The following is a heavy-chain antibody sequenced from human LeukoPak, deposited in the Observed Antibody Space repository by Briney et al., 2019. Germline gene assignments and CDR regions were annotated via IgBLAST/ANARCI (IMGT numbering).Heavy chain of an antibody. CDR2: IFHTGHT. D-gene: IGHD3-10*01. Sequence: SQTLSLTCAVSGGSISSGDFPWSWIRQPPGKGLEWIGYIFHTGHTSYNPSLKSRVTISVDMSKNQLSLRLSPVTAADTAVYYCARGFYGAGSHFDYWGQGTLVTASS. V-gene: IGHV4-30-2*01. J-gene: IGHJ4*02. CDR1: GGSISSGDFP. CDR3: ARGFYGAGSHFDY.